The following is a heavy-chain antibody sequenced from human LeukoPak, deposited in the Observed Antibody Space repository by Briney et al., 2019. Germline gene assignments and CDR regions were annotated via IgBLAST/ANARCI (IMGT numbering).Heavy chain of an antibody. CDR1: GGSISSYY. CDR3: ARGPQDIVVVPAAIHAFDI. D-gene: IGHD2-2*02. CDR2: IYTSGST. J-gene: IGHJ3*02. V-gene: IGHV4-4*07. Sequence: SETLSLTCTVSGGSISSYYWSWIRQPAGKGLEWIGRIYTSGSTNYNPSLKGRVTMSVDTSKNQFSLKLSSVTAADTAVYYCARGPQDIVVVPAAIHAFDIWGQGTMVTVSS.